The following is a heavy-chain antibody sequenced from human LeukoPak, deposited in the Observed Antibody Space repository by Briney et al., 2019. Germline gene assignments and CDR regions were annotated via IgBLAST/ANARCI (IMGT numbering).Heavy chain of an antibody. D-gene: IGHD2-2*01. V-gene: IGHV4-4*07. CDR3: ARDREGMGQLRDYGTYYYFFLDV. CDR2: IYTSGST. J-gene: IGHJ6*03. CDR1: GGSISSYY. Sequence: SETLSLTCAVPGGSISSYYWSWIRQPAGKGLEWIGRIYTSGSTNYNPSLTSRVTMSVDTSKNQYSLKLSSLTVTDTAVYYCARDREGMGQLRDYGTYYYFFLDVWGKGTTVSVSS.